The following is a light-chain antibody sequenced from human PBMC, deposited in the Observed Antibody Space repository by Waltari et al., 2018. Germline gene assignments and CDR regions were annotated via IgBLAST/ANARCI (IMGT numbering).Light chain of an antibody. CDR3: HQYGNSAPFT. CDR1: QTLSSTY. V-gene: IGKV3-20*01. Sequence: EIVLTQSPGTLSLSPGERATLSCRASQTLSSTYLAWYQQKPGQAPRLLIYETSTRATVIPDRVSGSGSGTDFTLTISRLEPEDLAVYYCHQYGNSAPFTFGPGTKVDIK. CDR2: ETS. J-gene: IGKJ3*01.